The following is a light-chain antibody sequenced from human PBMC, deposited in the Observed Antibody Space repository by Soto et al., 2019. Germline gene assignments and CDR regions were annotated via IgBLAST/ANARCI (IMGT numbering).Light chain of an antibody. CDR1: SSDIGGYNF. Sequence: QSLLTQPASVSGSPGQSITISCTGSSSDIGGYNFVSWYQQYPGKAPKLMICEVSNRPSGVSDRFSGSKSGNTASLSISGLQAEDEANYYCSSYTSANTWVFGGGTKVTVL. J-gene: IGLJ3*02. CDR3: SSYTSANTWV. V-gene: IGLV2-14*01. CDR2: EVS.